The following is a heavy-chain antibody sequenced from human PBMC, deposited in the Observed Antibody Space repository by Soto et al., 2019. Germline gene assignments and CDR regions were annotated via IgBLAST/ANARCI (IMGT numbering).Heavy chain of an antibody. V-gene: IGHV3-48*01. CDR3: ARETGLRSSGWSYYFDF. CDR1: GFTLSSYS. Sequence: EVQLVESGGGMVQPGGSLRVSCAASGFTLSSYSMHWVRQAPGXXLEXXSYISGSGGTIYYADSVKGRFTIXRXNAXXXXXXXXXXXXXXDTAVYFCARETGLRSSGWSYYFDFWGQGTRVTVSS. CDR2: ISGSGGTI. J-gene: IGHJ4*02. D-gene: IGHD6-19*01.